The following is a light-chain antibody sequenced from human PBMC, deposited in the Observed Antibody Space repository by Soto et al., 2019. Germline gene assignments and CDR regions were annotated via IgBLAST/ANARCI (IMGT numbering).Light chain of an antibody. J-gene: IGLJ1*01. CDR1: SSDIGGYDY. CDR2: DVS. CDR3: NSYTTSSSLHV. V-gene: IGLV2-14*01. Sequence: QSALTQPASVSGSPGQSITISCTGTSSDIGGYDYVSWYQQYPGKAPKLMIYDVSNRPSGVSDRFSGSKSANTASLTISGLKAEDEADYFCNSYTTSSSLHVFGTGTKLTAL.